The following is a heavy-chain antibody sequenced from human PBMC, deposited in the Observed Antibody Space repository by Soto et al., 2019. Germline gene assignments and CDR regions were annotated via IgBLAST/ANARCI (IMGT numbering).Heavy chain of an antibody. V-gene: IGHV3-30*18. CDR3: AKDRTGHLDS. J-gene: IGHJ4*02. Sequence: GGSLRLACAASWFTFGSDGMHWVRQAPGKGLEWVAVISYDGSNKSYADSVKGRFTISRDNSKNTLYLQMNSLRAEDTAVYYCAKDRTGHLDSWGQGTLVTVSS. CDR2: ISYDGSNK. CDR1: WFTFGSDG. D-gene: IGHD1-1*01.